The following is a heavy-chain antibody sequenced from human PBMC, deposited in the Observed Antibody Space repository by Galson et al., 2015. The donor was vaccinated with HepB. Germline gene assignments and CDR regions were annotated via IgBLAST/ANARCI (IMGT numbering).Heavy chain of an antibody. J-gene: IGHJ4*02. V-gene: IGHV3-33*01. Sequence: LRLSCAASGFTFSSYGMHWVRQAPGKGLEWVSLIWAAGTVQHYGGSVKGRFIISRDNSKSMVYLQMNNLRADDPAMYYCVREMAIAAPAAFDYWGRGTLVTVSS. D-gene: IGHD6-25*01. CDR3: VREMAIAAPAAFDY. CDR1: GFTFSSYG. CDR2: IWAAGTVQ.